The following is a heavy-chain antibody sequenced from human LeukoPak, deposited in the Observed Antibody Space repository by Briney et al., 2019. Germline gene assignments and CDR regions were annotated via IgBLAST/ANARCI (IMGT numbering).Heavy chain of an antibody. CDR1: GGSVSGGSYY. Sequence: PSETLSLTCTVSGGSVSGGSYYWSWIRQPPGKGLEWIGYIYYSGSTNYNPSLKSRVTISVDTSKNQFSLKLSSVTAADTAVYYCARDHGGYCSSTSCKGFDYWGQGTLVTVSS. D-gene: IGHD2-2*01. V-gene: IGHV4-61*01. J-gene: IGHJ4*02. CDR3: ARDHGGYCSSTSCKGFDY. CDR2: IYYSGST.